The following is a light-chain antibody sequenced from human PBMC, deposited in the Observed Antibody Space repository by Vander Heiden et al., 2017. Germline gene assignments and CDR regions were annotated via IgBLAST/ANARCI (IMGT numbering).Light chain of an antibody. CDR2: GAS. V-gene: IGKV3-15*01. CDR1: QSVSSN. Sequence: TLSVSPGERATLSCRASQSVSSNLAWYQQKPGQAPRLLIYGASTRATGIPARFSGSGSGTEFTLTISSLQSEDFAVYYCQQYNNWPPGTFGQGTKVEIK. J-gene: IGKJ1*01. CDR3: QQYNNWPPGT.